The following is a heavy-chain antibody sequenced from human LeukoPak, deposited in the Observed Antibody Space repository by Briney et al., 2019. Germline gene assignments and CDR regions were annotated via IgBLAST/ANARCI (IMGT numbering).Heavy chain of an antibody. Sequence: ASVKVSCKASGYTFTSYGISWVRQAPGQGLEWMGWISAYNGNTNYAQKFQGRVTITADESTSTAYMELSNLRSEDTAVYYCARGRIAAAFKYYYYYMDVWGKGTTVTISS. CDR2: ISAYNGNT. J-gene: IGHJ6*03. V-gene: IGHV1-18*01. CDR1: GYTFTSYG. CDR3: ARGRIAAAFKYYYYYMDV. D-gene: IGHD6-13*01.